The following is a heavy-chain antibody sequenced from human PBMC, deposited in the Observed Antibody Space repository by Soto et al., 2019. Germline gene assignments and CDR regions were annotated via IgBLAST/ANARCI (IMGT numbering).Heavy chain of an antibody. Sequence: LSLTCTVSGGSVSSGSYYWSWIRQPPGKGLEWIGYIYYSGSTNYNPSLKSRVTISVDTSKNQFSLKLSSVTAADTAVYYCARRGSSLGFDYWGQGTLVTVSS. V-gene: IGHV4-61*01. J-gene: IGHJ4*02. CDR2: IYYSGST. D-gene: IGHD1-26*01. CDR1: GGSVSSGSYY. CDR3: ARRGSSLGFDY.